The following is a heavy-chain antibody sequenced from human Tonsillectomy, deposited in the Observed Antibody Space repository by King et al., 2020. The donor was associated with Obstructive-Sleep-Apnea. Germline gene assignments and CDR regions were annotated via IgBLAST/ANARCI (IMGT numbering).Heavy chain of an antibody. J-gene: IGHJ6*02. CDR2: IDWDDDK. V-gene: IGHV2-70*15. CDR1: GFSLSTSGMC. Sequence: QLTLKESGPALVKPTQTLTLTCTFSGFSLSTSGMCVSWIRQPPGKALEWLARIDWDDDKYYSTSLRTRLTISKDTSKNQVVLTMTNMDPVDTATYYCARMRVQNGLGGMDVWGQGTTVTVSS. CDR3: ARMRVQNGLGGMDV. D-gene: IGHD7-27*01.